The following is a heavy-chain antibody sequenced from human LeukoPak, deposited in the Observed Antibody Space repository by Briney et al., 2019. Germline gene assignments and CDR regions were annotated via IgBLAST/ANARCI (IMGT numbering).Heavy chain of an antibody. CDR1: GFTFNTYA. CDR3: AGGYRSGWHYYFGLDV. Sequence: GGSLRLSCSASGFTFNTYAMSWVRQAPGKGLEYVSLISSRGGSSYYADSLRGRFTISRDNSKNTLFLQMSSLRVEDTAVYYCAGGYRSGWHYYFGLDVWGQGTTVTVSS. V-gene: IGHV3-64D*09. J-gene: IGHJ6*02. CDR2: ISSRGGSS. D-gene: IGHD6-19*01.